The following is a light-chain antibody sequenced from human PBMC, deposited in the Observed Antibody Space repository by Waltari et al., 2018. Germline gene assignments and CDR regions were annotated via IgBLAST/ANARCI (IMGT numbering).Light chain of an antibody. J-gene: IGLJ2*01. Sequence: QSALTQPASVSGSPGQSITIPCTGTSSDVGSYNLVSWYQQHPGKAPKLMIYEVTKRPSGVSNRFSGSKSGNTASLTISGLLAEDEADYYCYSYAGSSTVVFGGGTKLTVL. CDR1: SSDVGSYNL. CDR2: EVT. CDR3: YSYAGSSTVV. V-gene: IGLV2-23*02.